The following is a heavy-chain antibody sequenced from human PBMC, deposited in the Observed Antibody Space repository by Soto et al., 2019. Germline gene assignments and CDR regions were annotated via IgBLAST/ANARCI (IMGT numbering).Heavy chain of an antibody. V-gene: IGHV4-59*08. D-gene: IGHD1-26*01. CDR1: GGTISSWY. Sequence: SETLSLTCTVSGGTISSWYWSWIRQHPGKGLEWIGYIYYSGSTNCNPSLKSRVTISVDTSKTQFSLKLCSLTSADTAVYYCARRYGSAFDYWGQGTLVTVSS. CDR2: IYYSGST. J-gene: IGHJ4*02. CDR3: ARRYGSAFDY.